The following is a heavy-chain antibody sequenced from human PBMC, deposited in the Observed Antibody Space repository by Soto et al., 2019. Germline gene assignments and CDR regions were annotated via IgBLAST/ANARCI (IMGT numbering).Heavy chain of an antibody. CDR2: ISSSYYI. Sequence: EVQLVESGGGLVKPGGSLRLSCAASGFTFSSYTMKWVRQAPGKGLEWVASISSSYYIKYADSVKGRFIISRDNAKNSMYLHMNSLIAEDTAVYYWERGDVVVVTATSNFDYWGQGTLGTVSS. CDR1: GFTFSSYT. CDR3: ERGDVVVVTATSNFDY. V-gene: IGHV3-21*01. J-gene: IGHJ4*02. D-gene: IGHD2-21*02.